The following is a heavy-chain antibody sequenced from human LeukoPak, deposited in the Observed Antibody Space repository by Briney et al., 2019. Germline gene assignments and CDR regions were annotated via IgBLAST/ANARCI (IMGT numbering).Heavy chain of an antibody. D-gene: IGHD3-22*01. Sequence: SETLSLTCTVSGAFISNYYWSWTRQPPGKGLEWIGYIYYSGTTNYNPPLKSRVTISVGTSKKQFSPRLSSVTAADTAVYYCAKSPITTSGIVHWYFDLWGRGTLVTVSS. J-gene: IGHJ2*01. CDR3: AKSPITTSGIVHWYFDL. CDR2: IYYSGTT. V-gene: IGHV4-59*01. CDR1: GAFISNYY.